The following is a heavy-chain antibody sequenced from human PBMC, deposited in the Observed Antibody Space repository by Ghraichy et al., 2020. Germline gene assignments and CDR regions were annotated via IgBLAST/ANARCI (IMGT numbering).Heavy chain of an antibody. CDR2: ISNSGGST. CDR3: AKQPELLIYYFDY. CDR1: GFTFSSYA. V-gene: IGHV3-23*01. J-gene: IGHJ4*02. D-gene: IGHD1-26*01. Sequence: GESLNISCAASGFTFSSYAMSWVRQAPGKGLEWVSAISNSGGSTSYTDSVKGRFTISRDNSKNTLYLQMNSLRPEDTAVYYCAKQPELLIYYFDYWGQGTLVTVSS.